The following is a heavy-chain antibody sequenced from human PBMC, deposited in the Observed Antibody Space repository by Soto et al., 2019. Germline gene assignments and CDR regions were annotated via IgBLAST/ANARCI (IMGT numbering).Heavy chain of an antibody. J-gene: IGHJ4*02. D-gene: IGHD3-9*01. V-gene: IGHV1-58*02. Sequence: QMQLVQSGPEVKKPGTSVKVSYKASGFTFTSTAMQWVRQARGQRLEWIGGIVVGSGNTNYLQKFQERVTTTRDMSTTTAYMELSSLRSEDTAVYYCAAGLSLTGYFIRHWGQGTLVTVSS. CDR2: IVVGSGNT. CDR3: AAGLSLTGYFIRH. CDR1: GFTFTSTA.